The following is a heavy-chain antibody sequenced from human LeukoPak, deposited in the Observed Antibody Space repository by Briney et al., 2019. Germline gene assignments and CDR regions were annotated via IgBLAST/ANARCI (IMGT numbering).Heavy chain of an antibody. D-gene: IGHD3-9*01. CDR2: IYYSGNT. Sequence: GSLRLSCVASGFIFSSCAMYWIRQPPGKGLEWIGNIYYSGNTYYNPSLKSRVTISVDTSKNQFSLKLSSVTAADTAVYYCARALTTPLGGYFDLWGRGTLVTVSS. J-gene: IGHJ2*01. CDR1: GFIFSSCA. V-gene: IGHV4-38-2*01. CDR3: ARALTTPLGGYFDL.